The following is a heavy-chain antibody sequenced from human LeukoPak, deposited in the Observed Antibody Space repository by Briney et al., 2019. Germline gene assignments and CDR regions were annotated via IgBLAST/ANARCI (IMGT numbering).Heavy chain of an antibody. V-gene: IGHV1-24*01. Sequence: ASVKGSCKVSGYTLTELSMHWVRQAPGKGLEWRGGFDPEDGEPIYAQKCQGRVTMTEHTSTDTASMELSSLRSEDTAVYYCATLMGIAVAHDAFDIWGQGTMVTVSS. D-gene: IGHD6-19*01. CDR3: ATLMGIAVAHDAFDI. CDR2: FDPEDGEP. CDR1: GYTLTELS. J-gene: IGHJ3*02.